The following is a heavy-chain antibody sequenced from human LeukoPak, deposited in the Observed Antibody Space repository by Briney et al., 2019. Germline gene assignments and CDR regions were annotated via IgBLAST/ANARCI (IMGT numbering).Heavy chain of an antibody. Sequence: GGSLRLSCAASGFTFHDYAMHWVRHAPGKGLEWVSGIRWNRGGIAYADSVKGRFTISRDNAKNSLYLQMNSLRAEDTALYYCANGDDSSGYYYSWTYWGQGTLVTVSS. J-gene: IGHJ4*02. CDR3: ANGDDSSGYYYSWTY. CDR1: GFTFHDYA. CDR2: IRWNRGGI. D-gene: IGHD3-22*01. V-gene: IGHV3-9*01.